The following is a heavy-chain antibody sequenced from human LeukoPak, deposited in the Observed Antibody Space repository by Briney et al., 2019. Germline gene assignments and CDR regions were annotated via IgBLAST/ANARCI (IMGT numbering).Heavy chain of an antibody. Sequence: SETLSLTCTVSGGSISSGDYYWSWIRQPPGKGLEWIGYIYYSGSTYYNPSLKSRVTISVDTSKNQFSLKLSSVTAADTAVYYCARGYTAMVTAIDYWGQGTLVTVSS. CDR3: ARGYTAMVTAIDY. CDR2: IYYSGST. CDR1: GGSISSGDYY. D-gene: IGHD5-18*01. J-gene: IGHJ4*02. V-gene: IGHV4-30-4*01.